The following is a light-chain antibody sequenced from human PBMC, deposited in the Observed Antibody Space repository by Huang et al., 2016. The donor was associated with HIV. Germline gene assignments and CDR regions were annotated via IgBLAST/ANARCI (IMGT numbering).Light chain of an antibody. CDR1: QSVYSSSTSKDY. Sequence: DIIMTQSPDSLAVSLGERATLNCRSSQSVYSSSTSKDYMAWFQQKPGQPPRLLLFWASTREAGVPDRFTGSGSGTHFTLTIASLEAEDAAIYYCQRYYSSPQTFGQGTRVEVK. CDR2: WAS. J-gene: IGKJ1*01. CDR3: QRYYSSPQT. V-gene: IGKV4-1*01.